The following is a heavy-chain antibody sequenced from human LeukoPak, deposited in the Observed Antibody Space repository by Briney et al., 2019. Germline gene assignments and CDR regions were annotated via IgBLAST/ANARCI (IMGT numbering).Heavy chain of an antibody. V-gene: IGHV4-34*01. D-gene: IGHD3-22*01. Sequence: SETLSLTCAVYGGSFSDYYWGWIRQPPGKGLEWIGSIYYSGNTYHSQSLMSRVTISVDTSKNQFSLKLSSVTAADTAVYYCARAPHFFDTSGSRYYFDYWGQGALVTVSS. J-gene: IGHJ4*02. CDR2: IYYSGNT. CDR3: ARAPHFFDTSGSRYYFDY. CDR1: GGSFSDYY.